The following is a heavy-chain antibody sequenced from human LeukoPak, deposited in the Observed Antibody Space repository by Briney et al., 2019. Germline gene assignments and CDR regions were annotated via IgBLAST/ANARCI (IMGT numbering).Heavy chain of an antibody. Sequence: AASVKVSCKASGGTFSSYAISWVRQAPAQGLEWMGRIIPIFGIANYAQKFQGRVTITADKSTSTAYMELSSLRSEDTAVYYRARDVGGIAVAGTVDWGQGTLVTVSS. J-gene: IGHJ4*02. V-gene: IGHV1-69*04. D-gene: IGHD6-19*01. CDR3: ARDVGGIAVAGTVD. CDR1: GGTFSSYA. CDR2: IIPIFGIA.